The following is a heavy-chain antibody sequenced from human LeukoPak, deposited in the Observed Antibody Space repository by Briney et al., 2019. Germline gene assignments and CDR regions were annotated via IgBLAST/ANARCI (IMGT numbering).Heavy chain of an antibody. D-gene: IGHD5-24*01. CDR2: IYSGVST. V-gene: IGHV3-66*01. Sequence: GGSLRLSCVASGVSVSSNYMSWVRQAPGKGLEWVSLIYSGVSTYYADSVKGRFTISRDNSKNTLYLQMNGLRADDTAVYYCARAAGWHQYYFDSWGQGTLVTVSS. J-gene: IGHJ4*02. CDR1: GVSVSSNY. CDR3: ARAAGWHQYYFDS.